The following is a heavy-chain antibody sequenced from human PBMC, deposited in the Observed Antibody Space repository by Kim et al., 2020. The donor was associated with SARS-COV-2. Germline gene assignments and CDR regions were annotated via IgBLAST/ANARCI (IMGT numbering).Heavy chain of an antibody. CDR1: GFTFSSYA. CDR3: ARGPRHNIVATTNFDY. V-gene: IGHV3-64*01. Sequence: GGSLRLSCAASGFTFSSYAMHWVRQAPGKGLEYVSAISSNGGSTYYANSVKGRFTISRDNSKNTLYLQMGSLRAEDMAVYYCARGPRHNIVATTNFDYWGQGTLVTVSS. J-gene: IGHJ4*02. D-gene: IGHD5-12*01. CDR2: ISSNGGST.